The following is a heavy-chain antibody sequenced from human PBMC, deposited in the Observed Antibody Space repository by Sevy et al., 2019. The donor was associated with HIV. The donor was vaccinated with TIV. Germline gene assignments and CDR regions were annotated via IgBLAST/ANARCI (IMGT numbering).Heavy chain of an antibody. CDR2: ISYDGSNK. Sequence: GGSLRLSCAASGFTFSSYAMHWVRQAPGKGVEWVAVISYDGSNKYYADSVKGRFTISRDNSKNTLYLQMNSLRAEDTAVYYCARDRGYCSGGSCYFHDYYYGMDVWGQGTTVTVSS. D-gene: IGHD2-15*01. CDR3: ARDRGYCSGGSCYFHDYYYGMDV. CDR1: GFTFSSYA. V-gene: IGHV3-30-3*01. J-gene: IGHJ6*02.